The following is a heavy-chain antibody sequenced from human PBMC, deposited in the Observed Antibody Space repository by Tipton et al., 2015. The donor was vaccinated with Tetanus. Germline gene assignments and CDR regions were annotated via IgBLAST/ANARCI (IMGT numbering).Heavy chain of an antibody. CDR2: IFPDDSDT. J-gene: IGHJ4*02. CDR1: GYSFTSHW. Sequence: VQLVQSGADVKKPGESLKISCKASGYSFTSHWIGWVRQMPGKGLEWMGMIFPDDSDTRYSPSFQGHVTFSVDKSTSTVYLQWSSLKASDTAMYFCARMYCTPSPFDHWGQGTLVAVSS. CDR3: ARMYCTPSPFDH. V-gene: IGHV5-51*01. D-gene: IGHD2-8*01.